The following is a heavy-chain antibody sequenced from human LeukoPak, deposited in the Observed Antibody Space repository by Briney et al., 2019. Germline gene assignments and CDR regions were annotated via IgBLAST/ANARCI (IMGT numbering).Heavy chain of an antibody. J-gene: IGHJ4*02. V-gene: IGHV3-7*01. CDR3: ARDAAGGFDY. Sequence: PGRSLRLSCAASAFTFSSYSMNWVRQAPGKGLEWVANIKQDGSEKYYVDSVKGRFTISRDNAKNSLYLQMNSLRAEDTAVYYCARDAAGGFDYWGQGTLVTVSS. CDR2: IKQDGSEK. CDR1: AFTFSSYS.